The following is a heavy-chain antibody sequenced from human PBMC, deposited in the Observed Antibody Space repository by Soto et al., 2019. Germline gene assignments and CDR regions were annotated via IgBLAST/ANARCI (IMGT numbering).Heavy chain of an antibody. Sequence: QVQLQESGPGLVKPSQTLSLTCTVSGGSISSGDYYWSWICQPPGKGLEWIGYIYYSGSTYYNPSLKSRVTISVDTSKNQFSLKLSSVTAADTAVYYCARVWIAARPGDWFDPWGQGTLVTVSS. CDR2: IYYSGST. CDR1: GGSISSGDYY. D-gene: IGHD6-6*01. V-gene: IGHV4-30-4*01. CDR3: ARVWIAARPGDWFDP. J-gene: IGHJ5*02.